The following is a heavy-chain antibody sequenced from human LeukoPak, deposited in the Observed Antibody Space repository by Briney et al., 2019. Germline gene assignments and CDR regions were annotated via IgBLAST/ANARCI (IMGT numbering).Heavy chain of an antibody. V-gene: IGHV1-46*01. J-gene: IGHJ3*02. Sequence: ASVKVSCKASGYTFTGYYMHWVRQAPGQGLEWMGIINPSGGSTSYAQKFQGRVTMTRDTSISTAYMDLSRLRSDDTAVYYCARHGRFYDAFDIWGQGTMVTVSS. D-gene: IGHD3-3*01. CDR1: GYTFTGYY. CDR2: INPSGGST. CDR3: ARHGRFYDAFDI.